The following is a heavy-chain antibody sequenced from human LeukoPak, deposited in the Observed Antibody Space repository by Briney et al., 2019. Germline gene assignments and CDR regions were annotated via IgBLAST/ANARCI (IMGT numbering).Heavy chain of an antibody. CDR2: MNPNSGNT. J-gene: IGHJ5*02. CDR3: ARGLMVYAGIRFDP. V-gene: IGHV1-8*01. CDR1: GYTFTSYD. D-gene: IGHD2-8*01. Sequence: ASVKVSCKASGYTFTSYDINWVRQATGQGLEWMGWMNPNSGNTGYAQKFQGGVTMTRNTSISTAYMELSSLRSEDTAVYYCARGLMVYAGIRFDPWGQGTLVTVSS.